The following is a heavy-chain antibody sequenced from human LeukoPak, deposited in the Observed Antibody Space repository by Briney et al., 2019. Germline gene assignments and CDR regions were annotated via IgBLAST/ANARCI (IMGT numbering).Heavy chain of an antibody. CDR1: GGSFSGDY. V-gene: IGHV4-34*01. D-gene: IGHD3-16*01. J-gene: IGHJ4*02. Sequence: PSETLSLTCAVYGGSFSGDYWSWIRQPPRKGLEWIGESNHSGNTNYNPSLKSRVTISVDTSKNQFSLKLSSVTAADTAVYYCARTVAETGGFYFDYWGQGTLVTVSS. CDR2: SNHSGNT. CDR3: ARTVAETGGFYFDY.